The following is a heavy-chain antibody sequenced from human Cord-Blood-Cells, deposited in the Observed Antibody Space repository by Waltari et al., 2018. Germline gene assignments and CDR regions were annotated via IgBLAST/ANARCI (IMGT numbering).Heavy chain of an antibody. Sequence: QVQLVPSGAEVKKPGASVKVSRKTSGYTFTGYYMHLVRQAPGQGLEWMGWINPNSGGTNYAQKFQGRVTMTRDTSISTAYMELSRLRSDDTAVYYCARDRYSSWYYFDYWGQGTLVTVSS. CDR3: ARDRYSSWYYFDY. CDR2: INPNSGGT. V-gene: IGHV1-2*02. CDR1: GYTFTGYY. J-gene: IGHJ4*02. D-gene: IGHD6-13*01.